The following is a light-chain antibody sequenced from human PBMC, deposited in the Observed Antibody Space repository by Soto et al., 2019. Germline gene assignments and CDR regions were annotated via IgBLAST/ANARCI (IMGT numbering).Light chain of an antibody. Sequence: EIVMTQSASTLSASPGERATLSWRASQSVSSNLAWYQQKPGQAPRLLIYGASTRATGIPARFSGSGSGTEFTLTISSLQSEDFAVYYCQQRNIWPPVTFGQGTRLEIK. V-gene: IGKV3D-15*01. CDR2: GAS. J-gene: IGKJ5*01. CDR3: QQRNIWPPVT. CDR1: QSVSSN.